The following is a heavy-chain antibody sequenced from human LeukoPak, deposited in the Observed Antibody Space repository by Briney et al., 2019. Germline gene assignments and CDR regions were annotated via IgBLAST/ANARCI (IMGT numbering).Heavy chain of an antibody. CDR3: ATLSRGPWDFDL. Sequence: PSETLSLTCTVSGGSISSYYWSWIRQPPGKGLEWIGYIYYSGSTNYNPSLKSRVTISVDTSKNQFSLKLGSVAGADPAMNYRATLSRGPWDFDLWGRGNLVTVSS. D-gene: IGHD3-10*01. J-gene: IGHJ2*01. CDR1: GGSISSYY. CDR2: IYYSGST. V-gene: IGHV4-59*01.